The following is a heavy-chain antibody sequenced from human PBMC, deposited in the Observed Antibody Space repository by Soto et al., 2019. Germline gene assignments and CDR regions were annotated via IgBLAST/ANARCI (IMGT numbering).Heavy chain of an antibody. Sequence: SETLSLTCTVSGGSISSYYWSWIRQPPGKGLEWIGYIYYSGSTNYNPSLKSRVTISVDTSKNQFSLKLSSVTAADTAVYYCARARMGYRAGRNKVPYYGMDVWGQGTSVTVSS. D-gene: IGHD3-10*01. V-gene: IGHV4-59*01. CDR2: IYYSGST. CDR3: ARARMGYRAGRNKVPYYGMDV. J-gene: IGHJ6*02. CDR1: GGSISSYY.